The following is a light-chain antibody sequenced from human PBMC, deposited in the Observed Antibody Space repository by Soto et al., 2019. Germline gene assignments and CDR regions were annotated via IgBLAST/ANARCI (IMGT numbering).Light chain of an antibody. CDR1: SGSIASNF. V-gene: IGLV6-57*04. J-gene: IGLJ2*01. CDR2: EDN. CDR3: QSYDSSTQV. Sequence: NFMLTQPHSVSESPGKTVTISCTRSSGSIASNFVQWYQQRPGSAPTTVIYEDNQRPSGVPDRFSGSIDSSSNSASLTISGLKTDDEADYYCQSYDSSTQVFGGGTQLTVL.